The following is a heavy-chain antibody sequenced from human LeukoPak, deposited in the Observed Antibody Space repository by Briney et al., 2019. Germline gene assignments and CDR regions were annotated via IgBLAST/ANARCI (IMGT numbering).Heavy chain of an antibody. Sequence: PSETLSLTCTVSGGSISSSSYYWGWIRQPPGKGLEWIGSIYYSGSTYYNPSLKSRVTISVDTSKNQFSLKLSSVTAADTAVYYCARDLGDIVATGNYWGQGTLVTVSS. V-gene: IGHV4-39*07. CDR1: GGSISSSSYY. CDR3: ARDLGDIVATGNY. J-gene: IGHJ4*02. D-gene: IGHD5-12*01. CDR2: IYYSGST.